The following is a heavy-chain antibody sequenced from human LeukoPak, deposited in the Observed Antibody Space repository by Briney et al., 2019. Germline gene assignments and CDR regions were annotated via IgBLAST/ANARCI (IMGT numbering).Heavy chain of an antibody. CDR3: ARGVYLGNGYYFDY. J-gene: IGHJ4*02. CDR2: IYTSGST. CDR1: GGFISSYY. Sequence: PSETLSLTCTVSGGFISSYYWNWIRQPAGKGLEWIGHIYTSGSTNYNSSLKSRVTMSVDTSKNQFSVKLNSVIAADTAMYYCARGVYLGNGYYFDYWGQGTLLTVSS. V-gene: IGHV4-4*07. D-gene: IGHD2-8*01.